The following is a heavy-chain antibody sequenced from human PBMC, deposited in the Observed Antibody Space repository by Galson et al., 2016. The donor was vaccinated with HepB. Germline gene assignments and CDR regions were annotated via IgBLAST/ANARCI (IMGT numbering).Heavy chain of an antibody. CDR3: ARDPQYQLTNYYYYGMDV. CDR2: MWADGVKK. J-gene: IGHJ6*02. D-gene: IGHD2-2*01. CDR1: GFTFSSYG. Sequence: SLRLSCAASGFTFSSYGMHWVRQAPGKGLEWVAVMWADGVKKYCADSVKGRFTISRDNSKNTLYLQMNSLRAEDTVVYYCARDPQYQLTNYYYYGMDVWGQGTTVTV. V-gene: IGHV3-33*01.